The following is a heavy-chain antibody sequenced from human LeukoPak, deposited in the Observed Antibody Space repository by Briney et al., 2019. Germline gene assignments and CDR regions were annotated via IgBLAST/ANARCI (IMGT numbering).Heavy chain of an antibody. V-gene: IGHV1-18*01. CDR1: GYTFTSYG. CDR2: ISAYNGNT. J-gene: IGHJ6*03. Sequence: ASVKVSCKASGYTFTSYGISWVRQAPGQGLEWMGWISAYNGNTNYAQKLQGRVTITADKSTSTAYMELSSLRSEDTAVYYCARGSSSIGYYYYYMDVWGKGTTVTVSS. D-gene: IGHD6-13*01. CDR3: ARGSSSIGYYYYYMDV.